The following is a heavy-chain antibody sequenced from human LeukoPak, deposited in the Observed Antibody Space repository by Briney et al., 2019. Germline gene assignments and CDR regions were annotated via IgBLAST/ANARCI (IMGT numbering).Heavy chain of an antibody. CDR2: IYSGGST. CDR1: GFTVSSNY. J-gene: IGHJ4*02. CDR3: ARDYWSPYYYDSSGLAEDYFDY. Sequence: GGSLRLSCAASGFTVSSNYMSWVRQAPGKGLEWVSVIYSGGSTYYADSVKGRFTISRDNSKNTLYLQMNSLRAEDTAVYYCARDYWSPYYYDSSGLAEDYFDYWGQGTLVTVSS. D-gene: IGHD3-22*01. V-gene: IGHV3-53*01.